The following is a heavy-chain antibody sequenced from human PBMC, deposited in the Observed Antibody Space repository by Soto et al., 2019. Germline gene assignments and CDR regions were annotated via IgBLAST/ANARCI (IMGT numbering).Heavy chain of an antibody. CDR2: IYTSATT. Sequence: SETLSLTCSVSGDSISNLDYFWAWIRQPPGQALEYIGYIYTSATTYYNPSFESRVAISVDTSKSQFSLNVSSVTAADTAVYFCAIGRYCLTGRCFPNWFDSWGQGARVTVSS. CDR3: AIGRYCLTGRCFPNWFDS. J-gene: IGHJ5*01. CDR1: GDSISNLDYF. V-gene: IGHV4-30-4*01. D-gene: IGHD7-27*01.